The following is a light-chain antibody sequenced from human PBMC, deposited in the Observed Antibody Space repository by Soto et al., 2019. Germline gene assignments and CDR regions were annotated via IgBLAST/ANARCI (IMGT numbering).Light chain of an antibody. CDR1: QRLVGN. CDR2: EAS. J-gene: IGKJ1*01. Sequence: EIVMTQSPATLSVSPGERATLSCRASQRLVGNLAWFQHKPGQAPKLLLYEASTRATGVPARFSGSGSRTDFTLAISCLQSEDAAICSCQQYQTLPRTFGQGTRVEVK. CDR3: QQYQTLPRT. V-gene: IGKV3-15*01.